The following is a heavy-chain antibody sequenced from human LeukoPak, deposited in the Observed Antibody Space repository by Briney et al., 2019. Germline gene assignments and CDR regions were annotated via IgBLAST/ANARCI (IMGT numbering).Heavy chain of an antibody. CDR1: GGSISNYC. CDR3: ARTYYASGNYWATFGY. J-gene: IGHJ4*02. CDR2: FSDSGTT. V-gene: IGHV4-59*01. D-gene: IGHD3-10*01. Sequence: PSETLSLTCTVSGGSISNYCWSWIRQPPGKGLEYIGCFSDSGTTDYNPSLRSRVTISIDTSKNQFSLRLTSVTPADTAFYYCARTYYASGNYWATFGYWGQGTLVTVSS.